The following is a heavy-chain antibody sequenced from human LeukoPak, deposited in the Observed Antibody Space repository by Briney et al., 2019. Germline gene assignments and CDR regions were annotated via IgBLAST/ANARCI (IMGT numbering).Heavy chain of an antibody. D-gene: IGHD1-7*01. V-gene: IGHV3-21*01. CDR1: GSTFGTKS. CDR3: ASGRNVGITGTTGAFDI. Sequence: GRSLTLAWPPSGSTFGTKSMKWARHPGGRGLGWVSSITSSSSYIYYADSVKGRFTISRDNAKNSLYLQMNSLGDEDTAVYYCASGRNVGITGTTGAFDIWGQGTMVTVSS. J-gene: IGHJ3*02. CDR2: ITSSSSYI.